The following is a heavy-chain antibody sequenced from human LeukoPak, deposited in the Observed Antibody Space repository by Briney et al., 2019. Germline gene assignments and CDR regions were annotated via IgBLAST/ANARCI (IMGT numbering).Heavy chain of an antibody. CDR2: ISGSGGST. D-gene: IGHD5-24*01. CDR3: AKPKMATIWHFDY. V-gene: IGHV3-23*01. CDR1: GFTFDDYA. J-gene: IGHJ4*02. Sequence: GGSLRLSCAASGFTFDDYAMHWVRQAPGKGLEWVSAISGSGGSTYYADSVKGRFTISRDNSKNTLYLQMNSLRAEDTAVYYCAKPKMATIWHFDYWGQGTLVTVSS.